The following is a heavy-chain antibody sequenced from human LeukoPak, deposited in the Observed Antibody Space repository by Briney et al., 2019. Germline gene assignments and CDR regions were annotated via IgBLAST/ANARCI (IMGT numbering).Heavy chain of an antibody. Sequence: GGSLRLSCAASGFTFSSYSMNWVRQAPGKGVEWVSSISSSSSYIYYADSVKGRFTISRDNAKNSLYLQMNSLRAEDTAVYYCASLPMTTVTLDAFDIWGQGTMVTVSS. D-gene: IGHD4-17*01. J-gene: IGHJ3*02. V-gene: IGHV3-21*01. CDR2: ISSSSSYI. CDR3: ASLPMTTVTLDAFDI. CDR1: GFTFSSYS.